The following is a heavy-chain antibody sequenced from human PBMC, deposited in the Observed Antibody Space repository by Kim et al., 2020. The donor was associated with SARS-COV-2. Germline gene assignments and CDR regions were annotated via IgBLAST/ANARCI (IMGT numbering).Heavy chain of an antibody. D-gene: IGHD2-8*02. J-gene: IGHJ3*02. CDR1: GGSISSGDYY. CDR2: IYYSGST. Sequence: SETLSLTCTVSGGSISSGDYYWSWIRQPPGKGLEWIGYIYYSGSTYYNPSLKSRVTISVDTSKNQFSLKLSSVTAADTAVYYCASWWLGTEHAFDIWGQGTMVTVSS. V-gene: IGHV4-30-4*01. CDR3: ASWWLGTEHAFDI.